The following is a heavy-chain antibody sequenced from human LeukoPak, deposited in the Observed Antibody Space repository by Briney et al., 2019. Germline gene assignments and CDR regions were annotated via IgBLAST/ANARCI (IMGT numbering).Heavy chain of an antibody. J-gene: IGHJ4*02. V-gene: IGHV4-28*01. D-gene: IGHD3-22*01. CDR3: ARNDYESSGFDF. Sequence: PSETLSLTCAVSGYSISTSNWWGWIRQPPGKGLEWVGYIYYSGSTFYDPSLKSRVTMSVDTSNNQFSLKLSSVTAVDSAVYYCARNDYESSGFDFWGQGALVTVSS. CDR2: IYYSGST. CDR1: GYSISTSNW.